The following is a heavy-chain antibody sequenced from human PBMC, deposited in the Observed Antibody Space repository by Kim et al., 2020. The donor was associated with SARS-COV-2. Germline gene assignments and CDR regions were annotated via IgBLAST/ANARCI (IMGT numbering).Heavy chain of an antibody. CDR3: ARELTIFGLVSTFDF. V-gene: IGHV3-23*01. Sequence: GGSLRLSCAASGFTFSSYAMTWVRQAPGKGLEWVSSISDNFGIIYYADSVKGRFTISRDNSKNTLYLQMNSLRAEDTAIYYCARELTIFGLVSTFDFWGQGTLVTVSS. CDR2: ISDNFGII. D-gene: IGHD3-3*01. CDR1: GFTFSSYA. J-gene: IGHJ4*02.